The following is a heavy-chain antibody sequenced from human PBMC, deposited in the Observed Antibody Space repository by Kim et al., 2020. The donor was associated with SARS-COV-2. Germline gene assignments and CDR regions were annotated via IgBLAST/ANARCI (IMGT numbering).Heavy chain of an antibody. D-gene: IGHD4-17*01. J-gene: IGHJ4*02. V-gene: IGHV3-53*01. CDR2: TT. CDR3: ARIGYGDDD. Sequence: TTHYADSVKGRFTISGDNSTDTLYLQMTSLRAEDTAVYFCARIGYGDDDWGQGTLVTVS.